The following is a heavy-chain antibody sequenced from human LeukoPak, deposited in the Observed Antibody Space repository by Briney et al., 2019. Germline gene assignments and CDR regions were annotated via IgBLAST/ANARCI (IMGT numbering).Heavy chain of an antibody. Sequence: PGGSLRLSCAASGFTFSSYAMHWVRQAPGKGLEYVSAISSNGGSTYYANSVKGRFTISRDNSKNTLYLQMGSLRAEDMAVYYCARGYRRLVPPYFGYWGQGTLVTVSS. CDR3: ARGYRRLVPPYFGY. D-gene: IGHD3-16*02. CDR2: ISSNGGST. V-gene: IGHV3-64*01. CDR1: GFTFSSYA. J-gene: IGHJ4*02.